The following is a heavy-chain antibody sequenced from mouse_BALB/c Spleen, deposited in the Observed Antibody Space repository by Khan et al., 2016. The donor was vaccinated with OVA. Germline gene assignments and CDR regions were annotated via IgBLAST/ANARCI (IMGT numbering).Heavy chain of an antibody. J-gene: IGHJ4*01. V-gene: IGHV5-15*02. CDR2: ISSLAYSI. CDR3: ARSWAMDY. CDR1: GFTFSDYG. Sequence: EVELVESGGGLVQPGGSRKLSCAASGFTFSDYGLAWVRQAPGKGPEWVAFISSLAYSIYYADTVTGRFTISRENAENTPYLEMSSLRSEDTAMYYCARSWAMDYWGQGTSVTVSS.